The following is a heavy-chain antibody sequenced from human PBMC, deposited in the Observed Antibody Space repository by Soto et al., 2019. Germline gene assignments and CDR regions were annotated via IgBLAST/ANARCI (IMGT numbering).Heavy chain of an antibody. J-gene: IGHJ6*02. CDR2: IKQDGSEE. Sequence: EVQLVESGGGLVQPGGSLRLSCVDSGFTFSSYWMSWVRQAPVKGLEWVGNIKQDGSEENYVDSVKGRFTISRDNAKNSMYLQMNRLRVEDTAVYYCARIAASGRAWDVWGQGTTVVVSS. D-gene: IGHD6-13*01. CDR3: ARIAASGRAWDV. CDR1: GFTFSSYW. V-gene: IGHV3-7*01.